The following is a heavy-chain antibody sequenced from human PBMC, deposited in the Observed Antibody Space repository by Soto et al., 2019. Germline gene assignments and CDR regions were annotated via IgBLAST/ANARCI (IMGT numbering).Heavy chain of an antibody. CDR3: AIGGSSGWSPMLY. J-gene: IGHJ4*02. CDR1: GFTVGNNY. V-gene: IGHV3-53*02. Sequence: EVQLAETGGGLIQPGGSLRLSCTVSGFTVGNNYMTWVRQAPGKGLEWVSYIYSGGTTTYADSVKGRFTISRDNSKNTLFLQMNSLRAEDAAVYYCAIGGSSGWSPMLYWGQGTLVTVSS. D-gene: IGHD6-19*01. CDR2: IYSGGTT.